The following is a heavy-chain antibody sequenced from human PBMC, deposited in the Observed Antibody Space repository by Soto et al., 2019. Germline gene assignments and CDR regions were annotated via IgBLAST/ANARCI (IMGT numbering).Heavy chain of an antibody. Sequence: QITLKESGPTLVRPTQTLTLTCTFSGFSLSTTGVGVGWIRQPPGKALEWLALIYWDDDKRYSPSLKSRLTITXXXXXXXXXXXXXXXXXXXXXXXXXXXXXXXXXXXXXXXNYFDPWGQGTLVTVSS. CDR1: GFSLSTTGVG. V-gene: IGHV2-5*02. CDR2: IYWDDDK. J-gene: IGHJ5*02. CDR3: XXXXXXXXXXXXXXNYFDP. D-gene: IGHD1-7*01.